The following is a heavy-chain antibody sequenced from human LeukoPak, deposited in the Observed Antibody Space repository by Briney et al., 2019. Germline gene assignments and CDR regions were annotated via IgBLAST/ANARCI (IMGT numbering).Heavy chain of an antibody. J-gene: IGHJ3*01. CDR3: ARAKYTTLPSAFDV. Sequence: PSETLSLTCTVSGGSISSYYWSWIRQPAGKGLEWIGRIYISGNAYYNPSLKSRVTMSLDTSKNRFSLNLSSVTAADTAVYYCARAKYTTLPSAFDVWGQGTMVTVSS. V-gene: IGHV4-4*07. CDR1: GGSISSYY. D-gene: IGHD1-1*01. CDR2: IYISGNA.